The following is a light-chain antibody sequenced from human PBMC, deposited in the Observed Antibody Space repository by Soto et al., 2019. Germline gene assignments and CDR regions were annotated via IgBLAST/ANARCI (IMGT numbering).Light chain of an antibody. CDR2: DTS. V-gene: IGKV3-15*01. Sequence: EIVMTQSPATLSVSPGERAALYCRASQRVSSKLAWYRQRPGQAPRLVIYDTSTRATGVPARFSGSGSGTEFTLTISSLQSEDFGVYYCQQYNDWFSITFGQGTRLEIK. J-gene: IGKJ5*01. CDR1: QRVSSK. CDR3: QQYNDWFSIT.